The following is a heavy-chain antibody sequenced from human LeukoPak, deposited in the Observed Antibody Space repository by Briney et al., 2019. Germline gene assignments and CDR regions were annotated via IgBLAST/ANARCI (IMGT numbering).Heavy chain of an antibody. CDR1: GFTFSSYR. V-gene: IGHV3-74*01. CDR3: ASGSSTSCYD. D-gene: IGHD2-2*01. CDR2: ITTGRSST. Sequence: GGSLRLSCAASGFTFSSYRMQWVPQAPGKAVVWVSHITTGRSSTSYADSVKGRFTISRDNAKNTLYLQMHSLRAEDTAVYYCASGSSTSCYDWGEGTLVTLSS. J-gene: IGHJ4*02.